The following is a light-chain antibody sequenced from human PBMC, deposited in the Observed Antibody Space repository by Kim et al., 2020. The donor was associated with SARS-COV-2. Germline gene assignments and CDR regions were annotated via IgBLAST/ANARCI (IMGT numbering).Light chain of an antibody. CDR3: QSYASSSSVDV. Sequence: QSALTQPPSVSGSPGQSITISCTGSSTNVGGCNDVHWYQQLPGKAPKLLIYDNSNRPSGVPNRFSGSKSGTSASLAITGLQAEDEADYYCQSYASSSSVDVFGTGTKVTVL. V-gene: IGLV1-40*01. CDR2: DNS. CDR1: STNVGGCND. J-gene: IGLJ1*01.